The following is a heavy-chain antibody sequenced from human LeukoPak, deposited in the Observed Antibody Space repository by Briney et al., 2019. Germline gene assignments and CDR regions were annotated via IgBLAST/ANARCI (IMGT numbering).Heavy chain of an antibody. CDR3: ATHPRYYFDY. V-gene: IGHV4-59*12. CDR1: GGSISSYY. J-gene: IGHJ4*02. CDR2: ICYSGST. Sequence: SETLSLTCTVSGGSISSYYWSWIRQPPGKGLEWIGYICYSGSTNYNPSLKSRVTISVDTSKNQFSLKLSSVTAADTAVYYCATHPRYYFDYWGQGTLVTVSS.